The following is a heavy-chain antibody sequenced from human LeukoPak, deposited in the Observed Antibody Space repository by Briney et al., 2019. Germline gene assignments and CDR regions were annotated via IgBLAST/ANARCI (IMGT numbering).Heavy chain of an antibody. D-gene: IGHD6-13*01. Sequence: SETLSLTCAVYGGSFSGYYWSWIRQPPGKELEWIGEINHSGSTNYNPSLKSRVTISVDTSKNQFSLKLSSVTAADTAVHYCARGRIAAAGIGVGRFRYYYMDVWGKGTTVTVSS. J-gene: IGHJ6*03. CDR2: INHSGST. CDR1: GGSFSGYY. V-gene: IGHV4-34*01. CDR3: ARGRIAAAGIGVGRFRYYYMDV.